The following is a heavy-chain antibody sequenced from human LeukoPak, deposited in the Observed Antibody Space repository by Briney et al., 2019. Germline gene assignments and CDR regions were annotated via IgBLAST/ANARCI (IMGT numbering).Heavy chain of an antibody. V-gene: IGHV3-48*03. CDR2: ISSSGSTI. Sequence: GGSLRLSCAASGFTFSSYEMNWVRQAPGKGLEWVSYISSSGSTIYYADSVKGRFTISRDNAKNSLYLQMNSLRVEDTAVYYCARGSPDYGGKLRDGMDVWGKGTTVTVSS. CDR1: GFTFSSYE. J-gene: IGHJ6*04. D-gene: IGHD4-23*01. CDR3: ARGSPDYGGKLRDGMDV.